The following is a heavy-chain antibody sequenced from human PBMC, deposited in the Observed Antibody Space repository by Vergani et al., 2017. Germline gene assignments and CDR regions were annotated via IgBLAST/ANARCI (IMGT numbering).Heavy chain of an antibody. Sequence: QVQLVQSGAEVKKPGSSVKVSCKASGGTFSSYTISWVRQAPGQGLEWMGRIIPILGIANYAQKLQGRVTITADKSTSTAYMELSSLRSEDTAVYYCARLRYQRGGLDYWGQGTLVTVSS. CDR2: IIPILGIA. CDR1: GGTFSSYT. CDR3: ARLRYQRGGLDY. V-gene: IGHV1-69*02. J-gene: IGHJ4*02. D-gene: IGHD2-2*01.